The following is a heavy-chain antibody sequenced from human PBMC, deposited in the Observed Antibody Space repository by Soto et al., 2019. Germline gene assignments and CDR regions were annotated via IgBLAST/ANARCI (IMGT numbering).Heavy chain of an antibody. CDR2: INAGNGNT. V-gene: IGHV1-3*05. D-gene: IGHD6-19*01. CDR3: ARAVAVAAHFDY. Sequence: QVKLVQSGAEEKKPGASVKVSCKASGYTFTGYAMHWVRQAPGQRLEWMGWINAGNGNTKYSQKFQGRVTITRDTSASTAYMELSSLRSEDTAVYYCARAVAVAAHFDYWGQGTLVTVAS. J-gene: IGHJ4*02. CDR1: GYTFTGYA.